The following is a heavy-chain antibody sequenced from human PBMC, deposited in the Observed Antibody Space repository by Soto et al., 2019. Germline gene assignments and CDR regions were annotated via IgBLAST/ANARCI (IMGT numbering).Heavy chain of an antibody. CDR1: GGSINNYY. CDR3: ATGSIMDY. V-gene: IGHV4-59*01. J-gene: IGHJ4*02. Sequence: PSETLSLTCTVSGGSINNYYWSWIRQPPGKGLEWIGYIYYTGSTNYNPSLKSRVTISVDTSKNQFSLKMTTLTAADTAVYYCATGSIMDYWGQGTLVTVSS. CDR2: IYYTGST. D-gene: IGHD3-16*01.